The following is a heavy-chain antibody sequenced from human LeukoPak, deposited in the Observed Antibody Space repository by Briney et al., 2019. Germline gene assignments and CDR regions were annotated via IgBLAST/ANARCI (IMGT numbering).Heavy chain of an antibody. CDR3: ARAKYSANDYSDY. CDR2: IRNKANSYTT. J-gene: IGHJ4*02. Sequence: GGSLRLSCAASGFTFSDHYMDWVRQAPGKGLEWVGRIRNKANSYTTEYAASVKGRFTISRDDSKNSLYLHMSSLKTEDTALYYCARAKYSANDYSDYWGQGTLVTVSS. V-gene: IGHV3-72*01. D-gene: IGHD1-26*01. CDR1: GFTFSDHY.